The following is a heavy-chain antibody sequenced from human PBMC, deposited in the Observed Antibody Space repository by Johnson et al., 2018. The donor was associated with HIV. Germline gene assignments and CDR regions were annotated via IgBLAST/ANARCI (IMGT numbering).Heavy chain of an antibody. CDR1: AFTFRSYG. CDR3: ARVLRLPRLGAFDI. Sequence: QVQLVESGGGLVQPGGSLRLSCAASAFTFRSYGMHWVRQAPGKGLAWVAFIRYDGSNQYSVDSVTGRFTISRDNAKNSLYLQMNSLRAEDTAVYYCARVLRLPRLGAFDIWGQGTMVTVSS. CDR2: IRYDGSNQ. D-gene: IGHD5-12*01. J-gene: IGHJ3*02. V-gene: IGHV3-30*02.